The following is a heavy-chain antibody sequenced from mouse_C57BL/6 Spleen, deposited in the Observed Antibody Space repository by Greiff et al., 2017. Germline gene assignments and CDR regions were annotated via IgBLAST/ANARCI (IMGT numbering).Heavy chain of an antibody. CDR3: ARKTITTNFGV. V-gene: IGHV1-50*01. J-gene: IGHJ1*03. CDR1: GYTFTSYW. Sequence: QVQLQQSGAELVKPGASVKLSCKASGYTFTSYWMQWVKQRPGQGLEWIGEIDPSDSYTNYNQKFKGKATLTVETSSSTAYMQLSSLTSEDPAVXYCARKTITTNFGVSGTETTVTVSS. D-gene: IGHD1-1*01. CDR2: IDPSDSYT.